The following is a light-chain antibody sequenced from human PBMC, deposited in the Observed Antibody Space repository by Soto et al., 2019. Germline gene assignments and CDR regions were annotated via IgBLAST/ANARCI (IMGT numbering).Light chain of an antibody. J-gene: IGKJ1*01. V-gene: IGKV3-15*01. CDR1: QSVSSN. CDR3: QQYNNWPPGT. Sequence: EIVMTQSLATLSVSPGERATLSCRASQSVSSNLAWYQQKPGQAPRLLIYGASTRATSNPARFSGSGSGTEFTLTISSLQSEDFAVYYCQQYNNWPPGTFGQGTKVDIK. CDR2: GAS.